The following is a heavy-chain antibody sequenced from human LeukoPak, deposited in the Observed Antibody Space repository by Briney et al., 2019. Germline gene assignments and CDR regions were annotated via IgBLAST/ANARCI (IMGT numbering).Heavy chain of an antibody. J-gene: IGHJ4*02. V-gene: IGHV1-18*01. CDR1: GYTFTSYG. D-gene: IGHD3-3*01. CDR2: ISAYNGNT. Sequence: ASVKISCKASGYTFTSYGISWVRQAPGQGLEWMGWISAYNGNTNYAQKLQGRVTMTTDTSTSTAYMELRSLRSDDTAVYYCARDMGPYDFWSGLDYWGQGTLVTVSS. CDR3: ARDMGPYDFWSGLDY.